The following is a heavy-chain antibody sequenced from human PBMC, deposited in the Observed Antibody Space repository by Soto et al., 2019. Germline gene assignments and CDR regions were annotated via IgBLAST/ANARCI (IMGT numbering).Heavy chain of an antibody. J-gene: IGHJ4*02. D-gene: IGHD3-22*01. CDR2: INHSGST. V-gene: IGHV4-34*01. CDR1: GGSFSGYY. Sequence: PSETLSLTCAVYGGSFSGYYWSWIRQPPGKGLEWIGEINHSGSTNYNPSLKSRVTISVDTSKNQFSLKLSSVTAADTAVYYCARGRTYYYDSSGYYLRAYFDYWGQGTLVTVSS. CDR3: ARGRTYYYDSSGYYLRAYFDY.